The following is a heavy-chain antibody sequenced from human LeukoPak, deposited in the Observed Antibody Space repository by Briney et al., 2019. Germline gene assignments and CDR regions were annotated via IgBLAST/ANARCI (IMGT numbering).Heavy chain of an antibody. CDR3: ATRGLLH. V-gene: IGHV3-7*01. Sequence: GGSLRLSCAASGFSFTNYWMSWVRQAPGRGLEWVANIKEDGTEKYYVDSVKGRFSISRDNAKSPLYLQMNSLRAEDTAIYYCATRGLLHWGQGTLVTVSS. CDR1: GFSFTNYW. CDR2: IKEDGTEK. J-gene: IGHJ4*02.